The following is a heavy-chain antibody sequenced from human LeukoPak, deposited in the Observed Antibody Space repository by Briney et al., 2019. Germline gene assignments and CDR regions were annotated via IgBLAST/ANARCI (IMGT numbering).Heavy chain of an antibody. D-gene: IGHD2-2*01. CDR1: GYSISSGYY. Sequence: SETLSLTCTVSGYSISSGYYWAWIRPPPGKGLEWIGSIYHTSSTYCNPSLRSRVTISADTSKNQFSLKLSSLTAADTAVYYCARGGSRYQLLNWFDPWGQGTLVTVSS. CDR3: ARGGSRYQLLNWFDP. CDR2: IYHTSST. V-gene: IGHV4-38-2*02. J-gene: IGHJ5*02.